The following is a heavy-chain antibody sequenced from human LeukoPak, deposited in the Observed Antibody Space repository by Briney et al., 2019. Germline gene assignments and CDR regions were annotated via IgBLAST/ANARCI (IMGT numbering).Heavy chain of an antibody. CDR3: ARQVQVAAAGTRANWFDR. V-gene: IGHV4-31*03. J-gene: IGHJ5*02. Sequence: SETLSLTCTVSGGSISSGGYYWSWIRQHPGKGLEWIGYIYYSGSTYYNPSLKSRVTISVDTSKNQFSLKQSSVTAADTAVYYCARQVQVAAAGTRANWFDRWGQGTLVTVSS. CDR2: IYYSGST. CDR1: GGSISSGGYY. D-gene: IGHD6-13*01.